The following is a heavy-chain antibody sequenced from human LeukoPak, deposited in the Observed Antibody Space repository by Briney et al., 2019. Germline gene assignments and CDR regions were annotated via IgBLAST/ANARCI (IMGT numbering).Heavy chain of an antibody. Sequence: PSETLSLTCTVSGGSISSYYWSWIRQPPGKGLEWIGYIYYSGSTNYNPSLKSRVTISVDTSKNQFSLKLSSVTAADTAVYYCARLVIVGASYYYMDVWGKGTTVTVSS. D-gene: IGHD1-26*01. CDR1: GGSISSYY. J-gene: IGHJ6*03. CDR3: ARLVIVGASYYYMDV. V-gene: IGHV4-59*08. CDR2: IYYSGST.